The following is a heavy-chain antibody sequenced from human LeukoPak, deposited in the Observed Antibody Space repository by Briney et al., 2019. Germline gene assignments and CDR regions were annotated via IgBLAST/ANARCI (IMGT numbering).Heavy chain of an antibody. D-gene: IGHD3-3*01. CDR3: AKDPRLLRFLEWLSNFDY. Sequence: PGGSLRLSCAASGFTFSNYAMSWVRQAPGKGLEWVSAISGSGGSTYYADSVKGRFTISRDNSKNTLYLQMNSLRAEDTAVYYCAKDPRLLRFLEWLSNFDYWGQGTLVTVSS. CDR2: ISGSGGST. J-gene: IGHJ4*02. V-gene: IGHV3-23*01. CDR1: GFTFSNYA.